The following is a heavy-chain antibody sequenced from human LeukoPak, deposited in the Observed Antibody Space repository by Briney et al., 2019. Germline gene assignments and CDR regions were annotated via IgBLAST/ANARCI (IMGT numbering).Heavy chain of an antibody. J-gene: IGHJ4*02. D-gene: IGHD2-8*02. Sequence: SETLSLTCTVSGGSISSTSYYWGWLRQPRGKGLEWIASIYYSGSTYYNPSLKSRVTISVDTSKNQFSLRLSSVTAADTAVYYCARLPTDLLAFDYWGQGTLVTVSS. CDR3: ARLPTDLLAFDY. V-gene: IGHV4-39*01. CDR1: GGSISSTSYY. CDR2: IYYSGST.